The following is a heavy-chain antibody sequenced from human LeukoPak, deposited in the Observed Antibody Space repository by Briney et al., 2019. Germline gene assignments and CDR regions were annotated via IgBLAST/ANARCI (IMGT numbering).Heavy chain of an antibody. CDR3: ARGGWYYFGY. J-gene: IGHJ4*02. Sequence: ASVKVSCKASGYTFTGYYMHWVRQAPGQGLEWMGIINSSGGTTSYAQKFQGRVTMTRDTSTSTVYMDLSSLRSEDTAAYYCARGGWYYFGYWGQGTLVTVSS. V-gene: IGHV1-46*01. D-gene: IGHD6-19*01. CDR2: INSSGGTT. CDR1: GYTFTGYY.